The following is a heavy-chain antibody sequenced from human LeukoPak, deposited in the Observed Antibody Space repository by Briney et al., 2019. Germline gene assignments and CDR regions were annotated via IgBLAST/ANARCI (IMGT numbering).Heavy chain of an antibody. D-gene: IGHD6-19*01. CDR2: ISGSGGST. CDR3: AVGFLAVAGVFDY. J-gene: IGHJ4*02. Sequence: PGGSLRLSCAASGFTFSSYAMSWVRQAPGKGLEWVSAISGSGGSTYYADSVKGRFTISRDNSKNTLHLQMNSLRAEDTAVYYCAVGFLAVAGVFDYWGQGTLVTVSS. CDR1: GFTFSSYA. V-gene: IGHV3-23*01.